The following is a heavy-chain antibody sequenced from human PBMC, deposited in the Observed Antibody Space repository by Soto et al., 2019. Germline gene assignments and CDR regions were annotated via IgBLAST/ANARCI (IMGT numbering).Heavy chain of an antibody. CDR3: ARLRFLEWLIRY. CDR1: GFTFSSYA. Sequence: GGSLRLSCAASGFTFSSYAMSWVRQAPGKGLEWVSAISGSGGSTYYADSVKGRFTISRDNAKNSLYLQMNSLRAEDTAVYYCARLRFLEWLIRYWGQGTLVTVSS. J-gene: IGHJ4*02. V-gene: IGHV3-23*01. D-gene: IGHD3-3*01. CDR2: ISGSGGST.